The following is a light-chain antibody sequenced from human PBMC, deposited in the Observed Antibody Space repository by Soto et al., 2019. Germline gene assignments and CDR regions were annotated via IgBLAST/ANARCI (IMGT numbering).Light chain of an antibody. CDR2: AAS. CDR3: KQTHILSALT. V-gene: IGKV1-12*01. Sequence: DIQLTQSPSSVSASVGDRVSITFRASQGVGDWLAWYQEKPGKAPKPLIYAASRLQSGVPSSFRGSGSGTDFALTISSLQPEDFATYYCKQTHILSALTFGGGTNVEIK. CDR1: QGVGDW. J-gene: IGKJ4*01.